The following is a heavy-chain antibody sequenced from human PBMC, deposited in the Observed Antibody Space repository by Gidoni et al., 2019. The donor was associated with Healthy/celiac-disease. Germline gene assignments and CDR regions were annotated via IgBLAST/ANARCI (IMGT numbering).Heavy chain of an antibody. J-gene: IGHJ2*01. CDR1: GGTFSSYA. CDR2: IIPILGKA. CDR3: ARDLGAWTYDL. D-gene: IGHD3-10*01. Sequence: QVQLVQSGAEVKKPGSSVKVSCKASGGTFSSYAISWVRQAPGQGLEWLGGIIPILGKANDAQKVQGRVTITAEESTSTAYMELSSLRSEDTAVYYCARDLGAWTYDLWGRGTLVTVSS. V-gene: IGHV1-69*01.